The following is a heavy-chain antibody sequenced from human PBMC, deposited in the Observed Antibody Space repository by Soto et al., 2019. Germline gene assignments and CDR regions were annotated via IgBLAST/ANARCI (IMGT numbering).Heavy chain of an antibody. V-gene: IGHV3-30*18. CDR1: GITFSRSG. CDR2: ISYDGGHT. CDR3: EHDDPRGYYYYIDV. J-gene: IGHJ6*03. Sequence: QVQLVESGGGVVQPGTSLRLSCAASGITFSRSGMHWVRQAPGKGLEWVTAISYDGGHTLYADAVKGRFTTSRDNSKNTLYLQIDSLRVDDTAVYYCEHDDPRGYYYYIDVWGRGTTVTVAS.